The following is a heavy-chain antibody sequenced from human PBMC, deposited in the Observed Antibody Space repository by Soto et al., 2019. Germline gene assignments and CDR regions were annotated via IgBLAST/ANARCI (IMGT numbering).Heavy chain of an antibody. CDR2: IIPILGIA. D-gene: IGHD3-16*01. CDR1: GGTFSSYT. V-gene: IGHV1-69*08. J-gene: IGHJ6*02. Sequence: QVQLVKSGAEVKKPGSSVKVSCKASGGTFSSYTISWVRQAPGQGLEWMGRIIPILGIANYAQKFQGRVTITADKSTSTAYMELISLRSEATAVYYCARDGDGMDVWGQGTTVTVSS. CDR3: ARDGDGMDV.